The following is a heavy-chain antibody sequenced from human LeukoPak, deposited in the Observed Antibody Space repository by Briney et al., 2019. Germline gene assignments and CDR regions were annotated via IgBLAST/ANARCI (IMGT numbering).Heavy chain of an antibody. Sequence: KPSQTLSLTCTVSGGPISTYYWSWIRQPPGQGLEWIVEISLTGLTHYNPSLESRVTVSLDKSKNQLSLNLTSVTAADTAVYYCSRENGAFSPFGYWGQGTLVTVLS. J-gene: IGHJ4*02. CDR2: ISLTGLT. CDR1: GGPISTYY. V-gene: IGHV4-59*12. D-gene: IGHD2-8*01. CDR3: SRENGAFSPFGY.